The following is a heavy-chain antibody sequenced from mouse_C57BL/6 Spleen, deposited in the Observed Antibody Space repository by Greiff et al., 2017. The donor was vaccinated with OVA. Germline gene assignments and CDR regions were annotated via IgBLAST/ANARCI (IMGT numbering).Heavy chain of an antibody. Sequence: QVQLQQPGAELVKPGASVKLSCKASGYTFTSYWMTWVKQRPGQGLEWIGEIDPSDSYTNYNQKFKGKATLTVDTSSSTAYMQLSSLTSEDSAVYYCARRSREYYFDYWSQGTTLTFSS. J-gene: IGHJ2*01. CDR1: GYTFTSYW. CDR3: ARRSREYYFDY. CDR2: IDPSDSYT. V-gene: IGHV1-50*01.